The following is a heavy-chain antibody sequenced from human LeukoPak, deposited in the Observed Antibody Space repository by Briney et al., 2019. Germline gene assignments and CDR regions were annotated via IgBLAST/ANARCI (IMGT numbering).Heavy chain of an antibody. D-gene: IGHD2-21*02. CDR3: ARAPDVVTAIVYYYGMDV. J-gene: IGHJ6*02. Sequence: SQTLSLTCTVSGGSISSGGYYWSWIRQHPGKGLEWIGYIYYSGSTYYNPSLKSRVTISVDTSKNQFSLRLSSVTAADTAVYYCARAPDVVTAIVYYYGMDVWGQGTTVTVSS. CDR2: IYYSGST. CDR1: GGSISSGGYY. V-gene: IGHV4-31*03.